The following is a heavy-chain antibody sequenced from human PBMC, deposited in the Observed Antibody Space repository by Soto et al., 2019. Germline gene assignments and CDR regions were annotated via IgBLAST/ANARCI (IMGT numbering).Heavy chain of an antibody. D-gene: IGHD1-26*01. CDR2: INPNSGGT. CDR3: ARGDAYLGATTKVYYCDY. Sequence: QVQLVQSGAEVKKPGASVKVSCKASGYTFTGYYMHWVRQAPGQGLEWMGWINPNSGGTNYAQKFQGRVTMTRDTSISTAYMELSRLRSDDTAVYYCARGDAYLGATTKVYYCDYWGQGTLVTVSS. V-gene: IGHV1-2*02. CDR1: GYTFTGYY. J-gene: IGHJ4*02.